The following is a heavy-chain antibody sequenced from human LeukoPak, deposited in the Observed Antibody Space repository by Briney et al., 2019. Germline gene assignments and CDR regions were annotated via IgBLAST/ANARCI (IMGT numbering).Heavy chain of an antibody. Sequence: HRESLKISCKGSGYSFTSYWIGWVRQMPGKGLEWMGIIYPGDSDTRYSPSFQGQVTISADKSISTAYLQWSSLKASDTAMYYCARYADFDWLLYYFDYWGQGTLVTVSS. CDR2: IYPGDSDT. D-gene: IGHD3-9*01. J-gene: IGHJ4*02. CDR3: ARYADFDWLLYYFDY. V-gene: IGHV5-51*01. CDR1: GYSFTSYW.